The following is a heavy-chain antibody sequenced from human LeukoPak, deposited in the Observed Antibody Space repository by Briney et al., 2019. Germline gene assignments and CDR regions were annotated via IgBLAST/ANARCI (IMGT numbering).Heavy chain of an antibody. CDR1: GFTFSSYG. CDR3: AKEMGTIVVVPAALDY. CDR2: IWYDGSNK. J-gene: IGHJ4*02. Sequence: PGRSLRLSCAASGFTFSSYGMHWVRQAPGKGLEWVAVIWYDGSNKYYADSVKGRFTISRDNSKNTLYLQMNSLRAGDTAVYYCAKEMGTIVVVPAALDYWGQGTLVTVSS. V-gene: IGHV3-33*06. D-gene: IGHD2-2*01.